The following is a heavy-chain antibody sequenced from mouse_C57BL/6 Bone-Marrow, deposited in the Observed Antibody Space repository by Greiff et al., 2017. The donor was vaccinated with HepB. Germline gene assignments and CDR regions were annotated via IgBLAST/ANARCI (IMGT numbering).Heavy chain of an antibody. CDR3: SEDSAVYYCALADYYGSSYWYFDV. J-gene: IGHJ1*03. CDR2: GQGQEGIG. Sequence: VKLMESGPELARPGASVKISCQAFYTFSRRVHFAIRDTNYWMQRVKQRPGQGQEGIGALYPGNGDTSTNQKFKGKATLTADKSSSTAYMPLSSLTSEDSAVYYCALADYYGSSYWYFDVWGTGTTVTVSS. V-gene: IGHV1-87*01. D-gene: IGHD1-1*01. CDR1: YTFSRRVH.